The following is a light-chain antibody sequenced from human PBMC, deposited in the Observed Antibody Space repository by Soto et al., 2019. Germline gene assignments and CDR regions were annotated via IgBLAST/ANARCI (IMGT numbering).Light chain of an antibody. CDR3: CLSYGGAPPGV. Sequence: QAVVTKEPSLTVSPGGTVTFTCGSSTGAVARGHYPYWFQQKPGQAPRTLIYDTDNRHSRTPARFSGSLLGGKAALTLSGARHEDEADYYCCLSYGGAPPGVFGGGTKLTVL. V-gene: IGLV7-46*01. CDR1: TGAVARGHY. CDR2: DTD. J-gene: IGLJ3*02.